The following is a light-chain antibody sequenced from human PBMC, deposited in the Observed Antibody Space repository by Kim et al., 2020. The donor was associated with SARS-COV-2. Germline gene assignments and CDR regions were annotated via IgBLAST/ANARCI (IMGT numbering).Light chain of an antibody. CDR2: EDD. CDR1: SGNLDNNH. J-gene: IGLJ2*01. Sequence: GHTVTIPCTRSSGNLDNNHVQWYQQRPGGVPNTVIYEDDQRPSGVSDRFSGSIDNSSNSASLTISGLRTEDEADYYCQSYNRDNVLFGGGTQLTVL. CDR3: QSYNRDNVL. V-gene: IGLV6-57*03.